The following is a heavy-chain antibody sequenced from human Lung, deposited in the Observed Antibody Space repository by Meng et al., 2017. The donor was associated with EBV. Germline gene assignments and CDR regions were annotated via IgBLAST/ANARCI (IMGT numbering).Heavy chain of an antibody. CDR3: ERGGWGSSWGN. CDR2: YYHSGST. V-gene: IGHV4-34*01. J-gene: IGHJ4*02. Sequence: QEEPEQLRAKPLQPPATLSPICAFSGGSYSVYYWSLLRQPPGKGLGCIGKYYHSGSTNYNPSLKSRVLISVDTYKNQFPLKLSSETAADTAVYYCERGGWGSSWGNWGQGTLVTVSS. D-gene: IGHD6-13*01. CDR1: GGSYSVYY.